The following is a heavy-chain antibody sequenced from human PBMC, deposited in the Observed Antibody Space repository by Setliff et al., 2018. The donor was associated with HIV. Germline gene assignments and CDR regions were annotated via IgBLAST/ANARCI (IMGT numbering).Heavy chain of an antibody. CDR1: GGPLTDHY. V-gene: IGHV4-34*01. CDR3: ARFEVTTVTTRDY. J-gene: IGHJ4*02. D-gene: IGHD4-17*01. Sequence: PSETLSLTCAVHGGPLTDHYWNWIRQSPGKGLEWIAEVHHTGYLNYNPSSKSRVTISLDTSRNQFSLKLRSVTAADTAVYYCARFEVTTVTTRDYWGQGTLVTVSS. CDR2: VHHTGYL.